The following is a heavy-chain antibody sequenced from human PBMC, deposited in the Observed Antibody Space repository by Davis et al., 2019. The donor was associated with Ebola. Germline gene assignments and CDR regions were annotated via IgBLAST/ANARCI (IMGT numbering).Heavy chain of an antibody. Sequence: ASVKVSCKASGGTFSSYAISRVRQAPGQGLEWMGWINPNSGGTDYAQKFQGRVTMTRDTSINTAYMELSRLRSDDTAVYYCARGVDSGSYYGAFDIWGQGTMVTVSS. J-gene: IGHJ3*02. CDR2: INPNSGGT. D-gene: IGHD1-26*01. V-gene: IGHV1-2*02. CDR3: ARGVDSGSYYGAFDI. CDR1: GGTFSSYA.